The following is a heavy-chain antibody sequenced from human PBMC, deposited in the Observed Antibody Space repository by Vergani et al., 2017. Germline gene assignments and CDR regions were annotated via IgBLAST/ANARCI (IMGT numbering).Heavy chain of an antibody. Sequence: QVQLQESGPGLVKPSQTLALTCTVSGGSISSGSYYWSWIRQPAGKGLEWIGGIYTSGSTNYNPSLKSRVTISVDTSKNQFSLKLSSVTAADTAVYYCAREHXYDSSGYFHDAFDIWGQGTMVTVSS. CDR3: AREHXYDSSGYFHDAFDI. J-gene: IGHJ3*02. V-gene: IGHV4-61*02. CDR2: IYTSGST. CDR1: GGSISSGSYY. D-gene: IGHD3-22*01.